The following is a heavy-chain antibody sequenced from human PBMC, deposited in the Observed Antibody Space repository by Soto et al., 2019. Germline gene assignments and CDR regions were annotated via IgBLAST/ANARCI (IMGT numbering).Heavy chain of an antibody. Sequence: QVQLQESGPGLVKPSETLSLTCTVSGGSISSYYWSWIRQPPGKGPEWIGYIYYSGSTHYNPSLKSRASTSVDTSKNELSLTVSSVTAADTAVYYCARSVSSNWFFDSWGQGTLVTVSS. D-gene: IGHD6-13*01. CDR1: GGSISSYY. CDR2: IYYSGST. CDR3: ARSVSSNWFFDS. V-gene: IGHV4-59*08. J-gene: IGHJ4*02.